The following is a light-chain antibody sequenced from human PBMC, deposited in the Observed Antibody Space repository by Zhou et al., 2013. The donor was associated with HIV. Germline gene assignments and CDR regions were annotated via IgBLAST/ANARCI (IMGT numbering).Light chain of an antibody. CDR1: QDIVTY. CDR3: QQLYSFPLT. V-gene: IGKV1-9*01. Sequence: IQLTQSPSSLSASIGDRVTITCRASQDIVTYVAWYQQTPGTAPRVLIYDASTLQTGVSSRFSGSGSGTEFTLSISGLQREDFAIYYCQQLYSFPLTFGQGTRLEI. CDR2: DAS. J-gene: IGKJ5*01.